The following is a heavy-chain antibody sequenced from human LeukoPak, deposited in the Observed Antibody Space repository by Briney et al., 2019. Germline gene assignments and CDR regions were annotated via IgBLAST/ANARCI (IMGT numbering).Heavy chain of an antibody. CDR3: ARGSEHRPRTPDY. CDR1: GFTFSSYA. CDR2: ISYDGSNK. V-gene: IGHV3-30-3*01. J-gene: IGHJ4*02. Sequence: GGSLRLSCAASGFTFSSYAMHWVRQAPGKGLEWVAVISYDGSNKYYADSVKGRFTISRDNSKNTLYLQMNSLRAEDTAVYYCARGSEHRPRTPDYWGQGTLVTVSS. D-gene: IGHD4-23*01.